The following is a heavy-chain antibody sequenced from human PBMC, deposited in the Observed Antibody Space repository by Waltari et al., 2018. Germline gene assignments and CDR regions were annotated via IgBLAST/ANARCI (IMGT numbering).Heavy chain of an antibody. CDR1: GFTFSSYA. V-gene: IGHV3-30-3*01. CDR3: ARDQQMVSGQQGFWYYYGMDV. Sequence: QVQLVESGGGVVQPGGPLRRSCAASGFTFSSYAMHWTRKAPGKAREWVAVISYDGSNKYYADSVKGRFTISRDNSKNTLYLQMNSLRAEDTAVYYCARDQQMVSGQQGFWYYYGMDVWGQGTTVTVSS. D-gene: IGHD2-8*01. J-gene: IGHJ6*02. CDR2: ISYDGSNK.